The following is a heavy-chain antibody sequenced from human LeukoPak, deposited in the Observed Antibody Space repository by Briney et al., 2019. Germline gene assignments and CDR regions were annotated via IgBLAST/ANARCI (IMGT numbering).Heavy chain of an antibody. V-gene: IGHV4-34*01. CDR3: ARGSPYYYGSFS. D-gene: IGHD3-10*01. CDR2: INHSGST. J-gene: IGHJ5*02. Sequence: SETLSLTCSVSGDSISSYYWSWIRQPPGKGLEWIGEINHSGSTNYNPSLKSRVTISVDTSKNQFSLKLSSVTAADTAVYYCARGSPYYYGSFSWGQGTLVTVSS. CDR1: GDSISSYY.